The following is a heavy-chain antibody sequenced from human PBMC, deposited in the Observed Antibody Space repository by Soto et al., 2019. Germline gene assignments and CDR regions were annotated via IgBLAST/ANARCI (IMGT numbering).Heavy chain of an antibody. V-gene: IGHV3-53*01. CDR3: HGYGY. CDR1: GFTVSSANY. D-gene: IGHD5-12*01. CDR2: IYSAGTT. Sequence: EVQLVESGGGLIQPGGSLRLSCVVSGFTVSSANYMSWVRQAPGKGLEWVSVIYSAGTTYYADSVKGRFTISRDNSKNTLYLKMNGLRAEDTAVYYCHGYGYWGQGTLVTVSS. J-gene: IGHJ4*02.